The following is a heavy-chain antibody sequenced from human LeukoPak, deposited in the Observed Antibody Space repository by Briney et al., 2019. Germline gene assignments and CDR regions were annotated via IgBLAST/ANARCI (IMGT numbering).Heavy chain of an antibody. CDR1: GGSISSYY. Sequence: PSETLSLTCTVSGGSISSYYWSWIRQPPGKGLEWIGYIYYSGSTNYNPSLESRVTISVDTSKNQFSLKLSSVTAADTAVYYCARVTGWAMDVWGKGTTVTVSS. J-gene: IGHJ6*03. D-gene: IGHD3-16*01. CDR3: ARVTGWAMDV. CDR2: IYYSGST. V-gene: IGHV4-59*12.